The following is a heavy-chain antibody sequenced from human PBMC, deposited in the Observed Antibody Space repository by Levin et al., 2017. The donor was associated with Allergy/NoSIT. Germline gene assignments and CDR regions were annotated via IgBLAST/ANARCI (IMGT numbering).Heavy chain of an antibody. V-gene: IGHV3-66*01. J-gene: IGHJ1*01. CDR2: IYSGGGT. CDR1: GFTVSSKY. Sequence: GGSLRLSCAASGFTVSSKYMSWVRQAPGKGLECVSVIYSGGGTYYPDSVKGRFTISRDDSRNTLYLQMHSLRAEDTAVYYCATFLVEYFQHWGQGTLVTVSS. D-gene: IGHD2/OR15-2a*01. CDR3: ATFLVEYFQH.